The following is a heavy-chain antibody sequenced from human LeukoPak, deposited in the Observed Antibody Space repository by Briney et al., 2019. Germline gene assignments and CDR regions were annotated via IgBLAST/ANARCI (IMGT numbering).Heavy chain of an antibody. CDR2: INPNSGGT. D-gene: IGHD3-22*01. CDR3: ARWVDYYDSSGYLQAFDI. CDR1: GYTFTGYY. J-gene: IGHJ3*02. V-gene: IGHV1-2*02. Sequence: GASVKVSCKASGYTFTGYYMHWVRQAPGQGLEWMGWINPNSGGTNYAQKFQGRVTRTRDTSISTAYMELSRLRSDDTAVYYCARWVDYYDSSGYLQAFDIWGQGTMVTVSS.